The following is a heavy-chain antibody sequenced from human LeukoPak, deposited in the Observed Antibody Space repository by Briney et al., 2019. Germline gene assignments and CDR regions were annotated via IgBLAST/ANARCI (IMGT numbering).Heavy chain of an antibody. D-gene: IGHD5-12*01. CDR2: IWYDGSNK. V-gene: IGHV3-33*01. J-gene: IGHJ4*02. CDR1: GFTFNTYG. Sequence: GGSLRLSCAASGFTFNTYGMPWVRQAPGKGLEWVAVIWYDGSNKYYADSVKGRFTISRDNSKNTLYLQMNSLRAEDTALYYCARDEAGDGYTFDYWGQGTLVTVSS. CDR3: ARDEAGDGYTFDY.